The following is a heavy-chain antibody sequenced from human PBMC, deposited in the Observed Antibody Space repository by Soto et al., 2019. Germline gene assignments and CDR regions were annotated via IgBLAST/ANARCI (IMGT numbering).Heavy chain of an antibody. CDR1: GGSFSGHY. V-gene: IGHV4-34*01. Sequence: PAETLSLTCAVDGGSFSGHYWSWIRQHPGKGLEWIGEINHGGSTNYNPSLKRPVTISVDTSKNQFSLNLTSLTPGDTAVYYCSRGWAEAVAATGTRTPYYLYDMDGWGKGTTVTVSS. J-gene: IGHJ6*04. CDR3: SRGWAEAVAATGTRTPYYLYDMDG. D-gene: IGHD2-15*01. CDR2: INHGGST.